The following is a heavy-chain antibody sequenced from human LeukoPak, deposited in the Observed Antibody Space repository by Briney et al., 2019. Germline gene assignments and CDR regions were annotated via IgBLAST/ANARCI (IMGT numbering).Heavy chain of an antibody. CDR1: GYSFTSYW. Sequence: GESLKISCKGSGYSFTSYWIGWVRQMPGKGLEWMGIIYPGDSDTRYSPSFQGQVTISADKSISTAYLQWSSLKASDTAMYYCARQLAAAGTGRRNYYYYGMDVWGQGTRSPSP. CDR2: IYPGDSDT. V-gene: IGHV5-51*01. CDR3: ARQLAAAGTGRRNYYYYGMDV. J-gene: IGHJ6*02. D-gene: IGHD6-13*01.